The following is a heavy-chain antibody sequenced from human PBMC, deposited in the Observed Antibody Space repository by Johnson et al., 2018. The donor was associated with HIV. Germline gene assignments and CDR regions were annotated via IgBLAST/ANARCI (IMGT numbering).Heavy chain of an antibody. D-gene: IGHD1-20*01. CDR3: AKDITGTDHAFDI. CDR1: GFTFSSYA. V-gene: IGHV3-23*04. CDR2: ISGRGGST. Sequence: VQLVESGGGLVQPGGSLRLSCAASGFTFSSYAMSWVRQAPGKGLEWVSAISGRGGSTYYADTVKGRFTISRDNSKNTRYLQMNSLRAEDTAVYYCAKDITGTDHAFDIWGQGTMVTVSS. J-gene: IGHJ3*02.